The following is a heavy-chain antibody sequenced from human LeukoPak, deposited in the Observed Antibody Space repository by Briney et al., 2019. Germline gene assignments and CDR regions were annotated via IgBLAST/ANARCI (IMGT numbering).Heavy chain of an antibody. Sequence: SVKVSCKASGGTFTSYAISWVRQAPGQGLEWMGGIIPIFGTANYAQKFQGRVTMTRDMSTSTVYMELSSLRSEDTAVYYCAKGGYDILTGYGAFDIWGQGTMVTVSS. V-gene: IGHV1-69*05. D-gene: IGHD3-9*01. CDR3: AKGGYDILTGYGAFDI. CDR1: GGTFTSYA. J-gene: IGHJ3*02. CDR2: IIPIFGTA.